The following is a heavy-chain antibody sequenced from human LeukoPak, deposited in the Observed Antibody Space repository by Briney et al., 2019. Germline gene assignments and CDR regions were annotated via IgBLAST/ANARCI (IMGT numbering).Heavy chain of an antibody. V-gene: IGHV1-2*02. CDR2: IKPNSGGT. CDR1: GYTFTGYY. CDR3: ARVFGRQLPDY. Sequence: ASVEVSCKASGYTFTGYYLHWARQAPGQGLEWMGWIKPNSGGTNYAQKFQGRVTMTRDTSISTAYMEVSRLISDDTAVYYCARVFGRQLPDYWGQGTLVTISS. D-gene: IGHD1-26*01. J-gene: IGHJ4*02.